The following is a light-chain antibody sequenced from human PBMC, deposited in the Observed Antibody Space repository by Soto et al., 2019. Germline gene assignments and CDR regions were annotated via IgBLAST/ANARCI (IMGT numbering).Light chain of an antibody. CDR3: QQRSNWPVG. CDR2: DAS. J-gene: IGKJ1*01. V-gene: IGKV3-11*01. Sequence: EIVLTQSPATLSLSPGERATLSCRASQRVSSYLAWYQQKPGQAPRLLIYDASNRATGIPARFSGSGSGTDFTLTISSLEPEDFAVYYCQQRSNWPVGFGQGTKVEIK. CDR1: QRVSSY.